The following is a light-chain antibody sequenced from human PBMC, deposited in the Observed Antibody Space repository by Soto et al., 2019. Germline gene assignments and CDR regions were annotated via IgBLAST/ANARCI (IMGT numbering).Light chain of an antibody. CDR1: STDVGGYKY. CDR2: EVT. V-gene: IGLV2-14*01. Sequence: QSALTQPASVSGSPGQSITISCTGTSTDVGGYKYVSWYQQHPGKVPKLILYEVTTRPSGVSNRFSGFKSGNTASLTISGLQAEDEADYYCSSFTSSTMYVLFGGGTKLTVL. J-gene: IGLJ2*01. CDR3: SSFTSSTMYVL.